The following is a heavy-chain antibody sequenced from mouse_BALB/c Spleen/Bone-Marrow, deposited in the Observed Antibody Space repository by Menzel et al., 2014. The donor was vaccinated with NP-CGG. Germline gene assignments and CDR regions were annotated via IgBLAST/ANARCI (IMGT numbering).Heavy chain of an antibody. CDR2: IRNKANGYTT. CDR1: GFTFTDYF. J-gene: IGHJ2*01. V-gene: IGHV7-3*02. D-gene: IGHD2-4*01. Sequence: EVHLVESGGGLVQPGGPLRLSCATSGFTFTDYFMTWVRQPPGKALEWLGFIRNKANGYTTEYSASVKGRFTISRNNSQSILYLQMNTLRAEDSATYYCARGYYDDYWGQGTTLTASS. CDR3: ARGYYDDY.